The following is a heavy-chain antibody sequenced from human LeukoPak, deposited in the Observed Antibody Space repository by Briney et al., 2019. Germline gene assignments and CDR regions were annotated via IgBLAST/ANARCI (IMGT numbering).Heavy chain of an antibody. CDR1: GGSITSYH. CDR3: ARGSRDGYNHFDY. V-gene: IGHV4-59*01. Sequence: SETLSLTCTISGGSITSYHWSWIRQPPGKGLEWIGYIYYSGSTNYNPSLKSRVTISVDTPKNQFSLNLRSVTAADTAVYYCARGSRDGYNHFDYWGQGTLVTVSS. D-gene: IGHD5-24*01. CDR2: IYYSGST. J-gene: IGHJ4*02.